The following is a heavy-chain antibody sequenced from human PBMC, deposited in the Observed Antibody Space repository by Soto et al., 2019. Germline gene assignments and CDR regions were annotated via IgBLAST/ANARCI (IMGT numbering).Heavy chain of an antibody. CDR1: GASFRGFY. CDR3: ARAHYVWGGRQQPSDS. CDR2: INHVGIT. V-gene: IGHV4-34*01. Sequence: QVQLQQWGAGLLKPSETLSPTCAVSGASFRGFYWTWIRQSPGKGLEWLGDINHVGITNYNPSPKSRVSIPVDTSTSQFSLKLRSVTAADTAVYYCARAHYVWGGRQQPSDSWGQGTLVTVSS. D-gene: IGHD2-15*01. J-gene: IGHJ4*02.